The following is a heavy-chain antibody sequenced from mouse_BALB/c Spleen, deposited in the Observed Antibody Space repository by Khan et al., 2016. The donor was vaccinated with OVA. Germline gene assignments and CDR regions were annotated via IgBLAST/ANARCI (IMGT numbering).Heavy chain of an antibody. D-gene: IGHD1-1*01. Sequence: EVQLVESGGDLVEPGGSLKLSCAASGFTFSTYGMSWVRQTPDKRLEWVATISTGGHYTYYPDSVRGRFTISRDNAKNPLYLQMTSLKSEDTAMFYCARLGYDYDSGGFAYWGQGTLVTVSA. CDR2: ISTGGHYT. CDR3: ARLGYDYDSGGFAY. V-gene: IGHV5-6*01. CDR1: GFTFSTYG. J-gene: IGHJ3*01.